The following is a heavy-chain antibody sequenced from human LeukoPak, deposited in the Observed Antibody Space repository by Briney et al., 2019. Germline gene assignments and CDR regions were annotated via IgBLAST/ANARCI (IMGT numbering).Heavy chain of an antibody. V-gene: IGHV3-48*04. CDR1: GFTFSSYS. CDR2: ISSSSTI. J-gene: IGHJ4*02. Sequence: GGSLRLSCAASGFTFSSYSMTWVRQAPGKGLEWVSYISSSSTIYYADSVKGRFTISRDNTKNSLYLQMDSLRAEDTAVYYCAREYYYNDSGHGSFKYWGQGTLVTVSS. CDR3: AREYYYNDSGHGSFKY. D-gene: IGHD3-22*01.